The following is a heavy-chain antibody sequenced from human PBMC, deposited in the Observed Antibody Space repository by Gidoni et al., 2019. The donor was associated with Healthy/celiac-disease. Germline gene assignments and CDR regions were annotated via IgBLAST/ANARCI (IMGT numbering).Heavy chain of an antibody. J-gene: IGHJ2*01. Sequence: EVQLLESGGGLVQPGGSLRLSCAASGFTFSSYAMSWVRQAPGKGLEWVSAISGSGGSTYYADSVKGRFTISRDNSKNTLYLQMNSLRAEDTAVYYCAKVGGGEAPRTNWYFDLWGRGTLVTVSS. CDR3: AKVGGGEAPRTNWYFDL. V-gene: IGHV3-23*01. D-gene: IGHD3-16*01. CDR1: GFTFSSYA. CDR2: ISGSGGST.